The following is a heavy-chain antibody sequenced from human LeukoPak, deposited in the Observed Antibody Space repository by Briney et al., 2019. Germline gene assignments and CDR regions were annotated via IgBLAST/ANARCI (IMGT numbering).Heavy chain of an antibody. J-gene: IGHJ4*02. Sequence: ASVKVSCKASGYTFTSYYMHWVRQAPGQGLEWMGWMNPNSGNTGYAQKFQGRVTMTRNTSISTAYMELSSLRSEDTAVYYCARADILTGYYTVDYWGQGTLVTVSS. CDR3: ARADILTGYYTVDY. V-gene: IGHV1-8*02. CDR2: MNPNSGNT. D-gene: IGHD3-9*01. CDR1: GYTFTSYY.